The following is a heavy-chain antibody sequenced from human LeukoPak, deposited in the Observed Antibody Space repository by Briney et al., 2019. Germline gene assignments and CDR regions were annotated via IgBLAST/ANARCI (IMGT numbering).Heavy chain of an antibody. D-gene: IGHD2-2*01. CDR3: ASAGRGYCSSTSCYAGWFDP. Sequence: SETLSLTCAVYGGSFSGYYWSWIRQPPGKGLEWIREINHSGSTNYNPSLKSRVTISVDTSKNQFSLKLSSVTAADTAVYYCASAGRGYCSSTSCYAGWFDPWGQGTLVTVSS. J-gene: IGHJ5*02. CDR2: INHSGST. V-gene: IGHV4-34*01. CDR1: GGSFSGYY.